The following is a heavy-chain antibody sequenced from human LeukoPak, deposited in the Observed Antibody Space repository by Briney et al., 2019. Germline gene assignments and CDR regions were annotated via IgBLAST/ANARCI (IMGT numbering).Heavy chain of an antibody. CDR3: AKDLGNDYGDYEYAFDI. V-gene: IGHV3-30*18. CDR1: GFTFSSYG. Sequence: GGSLRLSFAASGFTFSSYGMHWVRQAPGKGLEWVAVISYDGSNKYYADSVKGRFTISRDNSKNTLYLQMNSLRAEDTAVYYCAKDLGNDYGDYEYAFDIWGQGTMVTVSS. D-gene: IGHD4-17*01. CDR2: ISYDGSNK. J-gene: IGHJ3*02.